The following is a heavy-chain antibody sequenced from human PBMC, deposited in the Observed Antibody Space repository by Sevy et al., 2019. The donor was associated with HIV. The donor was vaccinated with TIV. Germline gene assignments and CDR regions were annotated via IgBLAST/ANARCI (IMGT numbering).Heavy chain of an antibody. Sequence: GGSLRLSCEASGFTFSSYEMNWVRQAPGKGLEWVSYISSSGTTIKYADSVKGRFTISRDNAKNSLYMQMNSVRAEDTAVYYCARVDANYDKGFDPWGQGTLVTVSS. CDR3: ARVDANYDKGFDP. J-gene: IGHJ5*02. CDR2: ISSSGTTI. V-gene: IGHV3-48*03. D-gene: IGHD3-22*01. CDR1: GFTFSSYE.